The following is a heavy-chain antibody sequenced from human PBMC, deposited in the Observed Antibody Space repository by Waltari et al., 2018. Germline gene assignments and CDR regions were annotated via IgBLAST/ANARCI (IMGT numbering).Heavy chain of an antibody. D-gene: IGHD3-9*01. V-gene: IGHV3-49*04. CDR2: IRSKAYGGTT. J-gene: IGHJ4*02. CDR1: GFTFGDYA. Sequence: EVQLVESGGGLVQPGRSLRLSCTASGFTFGDYAMRWVRQAPGKGLEWVGFIRSKAYGGTTEYAASVKGRFTISRDDSKSIAYLQMNSLKTEDTAVYYCTRDVDILTGVDYWGQGTLVTVSS. CDR3: TRDVDILTGVDY.